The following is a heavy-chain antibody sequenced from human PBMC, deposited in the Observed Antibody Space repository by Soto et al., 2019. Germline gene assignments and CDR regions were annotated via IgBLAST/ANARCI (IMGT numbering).Heavy chain of an antibody. J-gene: IGHJ4*02. CDR3: ARDSPPVDY. Sequence: QVQLVQSGAEVKKPGASVKVSCKASGYTFTSYGISWVRQAPGQGLEWMGWISAYNGNTKNAQKLQGRVTMTTDTPTSTADIELRSLRSDDTAVYYCARDSPPVDYWGQGTLVTVSS. V-gene: IGHV1-18*01. CDR2: ISAYNGNT. CDR1: GYTFTSYG.